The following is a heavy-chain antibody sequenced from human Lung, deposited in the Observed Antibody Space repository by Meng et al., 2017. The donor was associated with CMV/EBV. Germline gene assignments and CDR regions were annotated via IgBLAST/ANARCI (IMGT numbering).Heavy chain of an antibody. V-gene: IGHV3-20*03. D-gene: IGHD1-7*01. CDR1: GFTFDDYG. J-gene: IGHJ3*02. CDR3: ARGDNWNYEGGAFDI. CDR2: INWNGGST. Sequence: SGFTFDDYGMSWVRQAPGKGLEWVSDINWNGGSTGCADSVKGRFTISRDNAKNSLYLQMNSLRAEDTALYYCARGDNWNYEGGAFDIWGQGTMVTVSS.